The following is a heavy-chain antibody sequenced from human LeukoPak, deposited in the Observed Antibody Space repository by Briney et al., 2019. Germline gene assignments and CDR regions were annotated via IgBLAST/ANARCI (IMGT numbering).Heavy chain of an antibody. CDR2: IIPIFGTA. V-gene: IGHV1-69*01. Sequence: SVKVSCKASGGTFSSYAISWVRQAPGQGLEWMGGIIPIFGTANYAQKFQGRVTITADESTSTAYMELSSLRSEDTAVYYCAGEGNGDYWFDPWGQGTLVTVSS. D-gene: IGHD4-17*01. CDR1: GGTFSSYA. J-gene: IGHJ5*02. CDR3: AGEGNGDYWFDP.